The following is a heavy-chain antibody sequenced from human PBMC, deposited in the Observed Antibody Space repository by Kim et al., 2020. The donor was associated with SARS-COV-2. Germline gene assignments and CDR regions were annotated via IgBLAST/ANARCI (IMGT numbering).Heavy chain of an antibody. CDR3: ARGPQGS. CDR2: INHSGST. J-gene: IGHJ2*01. CDR1: GGSFSGYY. V-gene: IGHV4-34*01. Sequence: SETLSLTCAVYGGSFSGYYWSWIRQPPGKGLEWIGEINHSGSTNYNPSLKSRVTISVDTSKNQFSLKLSSVTAADTAVYYCARGPQGSWGRGTLVTVSS.